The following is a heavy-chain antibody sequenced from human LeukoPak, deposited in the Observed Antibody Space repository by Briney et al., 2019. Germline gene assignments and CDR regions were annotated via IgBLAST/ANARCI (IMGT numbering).Heavy chain of an antibody. Sequence: PGGSLRLSCAASGFTFSAYSMNWVRQAPGNGLEWVANIDDNGREKNYVDSVKGRFTISRDNAENSLYLQMNSLRAEDTAVYYCAKYYASGSSAWSDPWGQGTQVTVSS. CDR2: IDDNGREK. CDR3: AKYYASGSSAWSDP. J-gene: IGHJ5*02. D-gene: IGHD3-10*01. CDR1: GFTFSAYS. V-gene: IGHV3-7*01.